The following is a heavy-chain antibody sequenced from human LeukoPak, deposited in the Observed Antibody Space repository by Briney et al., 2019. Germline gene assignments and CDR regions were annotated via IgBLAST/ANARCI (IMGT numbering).Heavy chain of an antibody. V-gene: IGHV3-7*05. CDR1: GFTFSSYW. CDR3: AREGTITAYNFDY. D-gene: IGHD5-12*01. J-gene: IGHJ4*02. Sequence: GGSLRLSCAASGFTFSSYWMSWVRQARGKGLEWVANIKQDGSETYYVDSVKGRFTFSRDNAKNSLYLQMNSLRAEDTAVYYCAREGTITAYNFDYWGQGTLVTVSS. CDR2: IKQDGSET.